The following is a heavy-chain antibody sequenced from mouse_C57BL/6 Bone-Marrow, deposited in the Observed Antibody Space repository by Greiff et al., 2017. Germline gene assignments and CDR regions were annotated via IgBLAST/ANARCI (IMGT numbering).Heavy chain of an antibody. CDR1: GFTFSSYG. V-gene: IGHV5-6*02. Sequence: EVKLVESGGDLVKPGGSLKLSCAASGFTFSSYGMSWVRQTPDKRLEWVATISSGGSYTYYPDSVKGRFTISRDNAKNTLYLQMSSLKSEDTAMYYCARLGITTVVATRYFDYWGQGTTLTVSS. CDR2: ISSGGSYT. CDR3: ARLGITTVVATRYFDY. D-gene: IGHD1-1*01. J-gene: IGHJ2*01.